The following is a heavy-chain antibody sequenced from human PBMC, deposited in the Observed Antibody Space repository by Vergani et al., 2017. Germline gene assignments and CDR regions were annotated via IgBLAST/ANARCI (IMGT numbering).Heavy chain of an antibody. CDR3: ARVMYRDGASTGYRLEGMDI. V-gene: IGHV4-59*13. J-gene: IGHJ6*02. CDR2: IYSTGST. D-gene: IGHD3-9*01. Sequence: QVQLEESGPGLVKPSETLSLTCTVSGGSFNTYYWSWIRQSPGKGLEWIGYIYSTGSTNYNPSLNSRVTMSVDTSKNQFSLKLRSVTAADTAVYFCARVMYRDGASTGYRLEGMDIWGQGTTVTISS. CDR1: GGSFNTYY.